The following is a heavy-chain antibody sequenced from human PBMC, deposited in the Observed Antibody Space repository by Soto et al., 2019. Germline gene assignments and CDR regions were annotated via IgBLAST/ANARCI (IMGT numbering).Heavy chain of an antibody. J-gene: IGHJ5*02. CDR2: INPYSGAT. Sequence: QVQLVQSGAEVKKPGASVKVSCKASGYTFSDYYVHWVRQAPGQGLEWMGWINPYSGATNYAQKFQDWVTMTGDASVSTAYLELTTLVSDDTAVYYCARARANVAPNWFDPWGQGILVIVSS. CDR3: ARARANVAPNWFDP. CDR1: GYTFSDYY. D-gene: IGHD5-12*01. V-gene: IGHV1-2*04.